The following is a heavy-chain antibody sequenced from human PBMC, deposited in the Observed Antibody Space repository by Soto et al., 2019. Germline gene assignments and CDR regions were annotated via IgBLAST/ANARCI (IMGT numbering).Heavy chain of an antibody. CDR1: GFTFSSYS. Sequence: EVQLVESGGVLVQPGGSLRLSCAASGFTFSSYSMNWVRQAPGKGLEWVSYIRSSSSTIYYADSVKGRFTISSDNAKNSLFLQMNSLRVEDTAVYYCARDLGYAFDIWGQGTMVTVSS. J-gene: IGHJ3*02. CDR3: ARDLGYAFDI. V-gene: IGHV3-48*01. D-gene: IGHD1-1*01. CDR2: IRSSSSTI.